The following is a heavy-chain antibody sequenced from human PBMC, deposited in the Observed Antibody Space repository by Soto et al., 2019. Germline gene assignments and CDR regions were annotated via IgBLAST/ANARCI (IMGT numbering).Heavy chain of an antibody. CDR1: GFSFSDYY. CDR3: ARDQYYYGMDV. J-gene: IGHJ6*02. Sequence: QMQLVESGGGLVTPGGSLRLSCAASGFSFSDYYISWIRQAPGKGLEWISYISGDGTTVHYIDSVKGRFTISRDNAKNSLYLQINSLRAEDSAVYYCARDQYYYGMDVWGQGTTVTVSS. V-gene: IGHV3-11*01. CDR2: ISGDGTTV.